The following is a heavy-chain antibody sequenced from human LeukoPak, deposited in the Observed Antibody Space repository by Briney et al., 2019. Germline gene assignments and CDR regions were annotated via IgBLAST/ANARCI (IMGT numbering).Heavy chain of an antibody. CDR3: ARDLLDYDSSGAGAF. V-gene: IGHV3-9*01. CDR1: GFSFDDYA. Sequence: GGSLRLSCAVSGFSFDDYAMHWVRQAPGKGLEWVSGISWNSGSIGYAESVKGRFTISRDNAKNSLYLQMNSLRAEDTALYYCARDLLDYDSSGAGAFWGQGTLVTVSS. D-gene: IGHD3-22*01. CDR2: ISWNSGSI. J-gene: IGHJ4*02.